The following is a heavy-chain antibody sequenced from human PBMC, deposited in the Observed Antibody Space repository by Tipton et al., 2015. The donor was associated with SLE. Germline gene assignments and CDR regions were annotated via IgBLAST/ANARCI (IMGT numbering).Heavy chain of an antibody. Sequence: TLSLTCAVYGGSFSGYYWSWIRQPPGKGLEWIGEINHSGSTNYNPSLKSRVTISVDTSKNQFSLKLSSVAAADTAVYYCASQIAARIWFDPWGQGTLVTVSS. J-gene: IGHJ5*02. CDR1: GGSFSGYY. CDR2: INHSGST. V-gene: IGHV4-34*01. D-gene: IGHD6-6*01. CDR3: ASQIAARIWFDP.